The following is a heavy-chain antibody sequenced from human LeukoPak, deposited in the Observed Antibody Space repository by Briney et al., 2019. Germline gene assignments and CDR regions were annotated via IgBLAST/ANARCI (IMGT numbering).Heavy chain of an antibody. J-gene: IGHJ4*02. D-gene: IGHD7-27*01. V-gene: IGHV1-8*01. CDR2: MSPNSGDT. CDR1: GYTFTSYD. CDR3: ARGPPNWGYDY. Sequence: ASVKVSRKASGYTFTSYDFSWVRQATGQRPEWMGWMSPNSGDTGYAQKFQDRVTMTRNTSISTAYMELSSLRSDDTAVYYCARGPPNWGYDYWGPGTLVTVSS.